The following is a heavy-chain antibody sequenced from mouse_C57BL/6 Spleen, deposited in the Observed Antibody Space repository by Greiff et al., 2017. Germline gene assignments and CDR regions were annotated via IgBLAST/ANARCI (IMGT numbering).Heavy chain of an antibody. J-gene: IGHJ3*01. CDR1: GYAFSSSW. V-gene: IGHV1-82*01. Sequence: VKLMESGPELVKPGASVKISCKASGYAFSSSWMNWVKQRPGKGLEWIGRIYPGDGDTNYNGKFKGKATLTADKSSSTAYMQLSSLTSEDSAVYFCARHYGSSSLAYWGQGTLVTVSA. CDR3: ARHYGSSSLAY. CDR2: IYPGDGDT. D-gene: IGHD1-1*01.